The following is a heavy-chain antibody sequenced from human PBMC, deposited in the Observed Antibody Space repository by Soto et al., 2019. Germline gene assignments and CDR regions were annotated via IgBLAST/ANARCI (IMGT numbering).Heavy chain of an antibody. J-gene: IGHJ4*02. Sequence: QVHLVKSGAEVKKPGASVKVSCKGSGYAFTTYGITWVRQAPGQGLEWMGWISAHNGNTNYAQKLQGRVTVTRDTSTSPAYMELRRLRSDDTAVDYCARGRYGDYWGQGALVTVSS. CDR1: GYAFTTYG. CDR3: ARGRYGDY. D-gene: IGHD1-1*01. V-gene: IGHV1-18*01. CDR2: ISAHNGNT.